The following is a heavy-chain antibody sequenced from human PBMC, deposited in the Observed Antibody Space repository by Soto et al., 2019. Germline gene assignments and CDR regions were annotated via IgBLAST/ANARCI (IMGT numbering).Heavy chain of an antibody. V-gene: IGHV3-23*01. CDR3: AGRSPSTPLTARHFDY. Sequence: EVQLLESGGGLVQPGGSLRLSCAASGFTFSRTAMYWVRQAPGKGLEWVSGISSGSGDSKYAESVKGRFTISRDNSRNTLYLDMSSLRAGDTAVYYCAGRSPSTPLTARHFDYWGQGTLVTVSS. CDR2: ISSGSGDS. J-gene: IGHJ4*02. CDR1: GFTFSRTA. D-gene: IGHD4-17*01.